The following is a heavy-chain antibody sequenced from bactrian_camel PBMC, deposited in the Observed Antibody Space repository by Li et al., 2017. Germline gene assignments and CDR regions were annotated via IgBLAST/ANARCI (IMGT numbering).Heavy chain of an antibody. J-gene: IGHJ6*01. D-gene: IGHD5*01. CDR3: AARLQGGFGYGGLCTDVLADFPY. CDR1: GNTYTSSC. CDR2: VDSDGTA. V-gene: IGHV3S53*01. Sequence: VQLVESGGGSVQVGGSLRLSCAASGNTYTSSCMAWFRQVPGKERERVARVDSDGTALYADSVKGRFTISKDKRRHTLVLQMNSLKPDDTAMYYCAARLQGGFGYGGLCTDVLADFPYWGQGTQVTVS.